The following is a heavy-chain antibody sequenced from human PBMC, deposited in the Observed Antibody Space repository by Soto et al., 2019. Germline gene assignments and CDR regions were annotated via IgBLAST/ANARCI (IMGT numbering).Heavy chain of an antibody. CDR3: AREKPLIAAAGLIDY. Sequence: PGGSLRLSCAASGFTFDAHAMHWIRQAPGKGLEWVSSISCDRSAIGYADSVKGRFTISRDNTRNTLYLQMNSLRAEDTAVYYCAREKPLIAAAGLIDYWGQGTLVTVSS. CDR1: GFTFDAHA. V-gene: IGHV3-9*01. CDR2: ISCDRSAI. J-gene: IGHJ4*02. D-gene: IGHD6-13*01.